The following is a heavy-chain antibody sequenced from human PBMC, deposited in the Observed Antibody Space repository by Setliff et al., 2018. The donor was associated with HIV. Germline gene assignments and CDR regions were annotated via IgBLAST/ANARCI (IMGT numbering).Heavy chain of an antibody. J-gene: IGHJ6*03. CDR3: ARDSDVAVGHDYMDV. CDR1: GFTFDDYA. V-gene: IGHV3-9*01. D-gene: IGHD6-19*01. Sequence: GGSLRLSCAASGFTFDDYAMHWVRQAPGEGLEWVSGISWNSGTIAYAGSVEGRFTVSRDNAKNSLFLLMSSLRTEDTALYYCARDSDVAVGHDYMDVWGKGTTDTVSS. CDR2: ISWNSGTI.